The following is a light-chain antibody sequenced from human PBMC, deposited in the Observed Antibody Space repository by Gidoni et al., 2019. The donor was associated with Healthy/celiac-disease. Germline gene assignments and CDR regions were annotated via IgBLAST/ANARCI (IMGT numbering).Light chain of an antibody. V-gene: IGKV1-9*01. CDR1: QGISSY. CDR2: AAS. CDR3: QQLNSYPHT. Sequence: DIQLTQSPSFLSASVGDRVTITCRASQGISSYIAWYQQKPGKAPKPLIYAASTLQSGVPSRFSGSGSGTEFTLTISSLQPEDFATYYCQQLNSYPHTFGQGTKLEIK. J-gene: IGKJ2*01.